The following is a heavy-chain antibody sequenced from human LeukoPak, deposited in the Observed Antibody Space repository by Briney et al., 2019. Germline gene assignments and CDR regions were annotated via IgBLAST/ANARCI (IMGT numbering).Heavy chain of an antibody. D-gene: IGHD3-3*01. V-gene: IGHV3-23*01. J-gene: IGHJ4*02. CDR1: GFIFSNYA. Sequence: GGSLRLSCIVSGFIFSNYAMSWVRQAPGKGLEWVSIITGSGGDSYYADSVKGRFTLFRDNSKNTLYLQMNSLRAEDTALYFCAKKSLWSGPFDYWGQGTLVTVFS. CDR3: AKKSLWSGPFDY. CDR2: ITGSGGDS.